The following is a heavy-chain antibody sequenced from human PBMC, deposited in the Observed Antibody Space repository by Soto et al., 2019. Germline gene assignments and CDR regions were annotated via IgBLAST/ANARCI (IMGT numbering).Heavy chain of an antibody. CDR3: ASRDPGTSVDY. Sequence: QVQLQESGPGLVKPSGTLSLTCAVSGGSFTSNNWWTWVRQPPGQGLEWIGEIYRTGSTNYNPSLKSRLTISRDTSDTQFSLKVTSLTAADTAVYYCASRDPGTSVDYWGQGTLFTVSS. CDR2: IYRTGST. V-gene: IGHV4-4*02. J-gene: IGHJ4*02. CDR1: GGSFTSNNW. D-gene: IGHD1-7*01.